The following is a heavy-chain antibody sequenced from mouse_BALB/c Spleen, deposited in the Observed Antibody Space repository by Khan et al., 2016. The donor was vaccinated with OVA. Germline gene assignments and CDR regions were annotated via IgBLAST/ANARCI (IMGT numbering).Heavy chain of an antibody. V-gene: IGHV3-2*02. CDR1: GYSITSDYA. J-gene: IGHJ1*01. D-gene: IGHD1-1*01. CDR3: ARRYYYGQRYFDV. Sequence: EVKLLESGPGLVKPSQSLSLTCTVTGYSITSDYAWNWIRQFPGNKLEWMAYISYSGSTSSNPSLKSRISATRDTSKNQFFLQLNSVPTEDTATYYGARRYYYGQRYFDVWGAGTTVTVSS. CDR2: ISYSGST.